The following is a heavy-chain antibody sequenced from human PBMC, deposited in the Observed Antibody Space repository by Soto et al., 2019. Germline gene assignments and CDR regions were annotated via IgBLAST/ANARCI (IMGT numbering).Heavy chain of an antibody. V-gene: IGHV3-23*01. CDR3: AKDSATFGRFDY. Sequence: PGGSLRLSCAASGFTFSSYGMSWVRQPPGKGLEWVSTISGSADSAYYAGSVRGRFTISRDNSRNTLYLQMNSLRAEDTAVYYCAKDSATFGRFDYWGQGTLVTSPQ. D-gene: IGHD3-3*01. J-gene: IGHJ4*02. CDR1: GFTFSSYG. CDR2: ISGSADSA.